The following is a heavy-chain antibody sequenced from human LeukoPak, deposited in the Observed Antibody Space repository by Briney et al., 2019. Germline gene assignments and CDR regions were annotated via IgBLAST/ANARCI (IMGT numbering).Heavy chain of an antibody. CDR1: GYAFTGYY. Sequence: ASVKVSCKASGYAFTGYYLHWVRQAPGQGPEWMGWINPNNGGTYYAQRFQGRVTMTRDTSISTAYMELSRLSSDDTAVYFCARVVPYDSGNYNDYWGQGTPVTVSS. V-gene: IGHV1-2*02. CDR2: INPNNGGT. J-gene: IGHJ4*02. CDR3: ARVVPYDSGNYNDY. D-gene: IGHD3-10*01.